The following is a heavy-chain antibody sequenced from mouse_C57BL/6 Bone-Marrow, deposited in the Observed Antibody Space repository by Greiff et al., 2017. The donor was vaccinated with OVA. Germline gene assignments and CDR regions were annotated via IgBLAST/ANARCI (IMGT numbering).Heavy chain of an antibody. Sequence: EVQLVESGGGLVQPKGSLKLSCAASGFTFNTYAMPWVRQAPGKGLEWVARIRSKSSNYATYYADSVKDRFTISRDDSQSMLYLQMNNLKTEDTAMYYCVRDGSSYPYWYFDVWGTGTTVTVSS. V-gene: IGHV10-3*01. J-gene: IGHJ1*03. CDR1: GFTFNTYA. CDR2: IRSKSSNYAT. CDR3: VRDGSSYPYWYFDV. D-gene: IGHD1-1*01.